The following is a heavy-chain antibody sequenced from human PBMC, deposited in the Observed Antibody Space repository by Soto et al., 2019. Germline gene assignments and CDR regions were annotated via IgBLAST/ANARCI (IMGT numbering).Heavy chain of an antibody. CDR2: ISWNSGSI. CDR3: AKDIYGYCSGGSCYSDPFDI. V-gene: IGHV3-9*01. Sequence: GGSLRLSCAASGFTFDDYAMHWVRQAPGKGLEWVSGISWNSGSIGYADSVKGRFTISRDNAKNSLYLQMNSLRAEDTALYYCAKDIYGYCSGGSCYSDPFDIWGQGTMVTVSS. J-gene: IGHJ3*02. CDR1: GFTFDDYA. D-gene: IGHD2-15*01.